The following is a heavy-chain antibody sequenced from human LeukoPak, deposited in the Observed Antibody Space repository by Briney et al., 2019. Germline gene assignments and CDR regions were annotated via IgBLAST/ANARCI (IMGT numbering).Heavy chain of an antibody. J-gene: IGHJ4*02. CDR2: ISGSGDST. D-gene: IGHD2-8*01. CDR3: AKDESSGNGPRGYFDY. Sequence: GGSLRLSCAAASGFTFSSYAMVWVRQAPGKGLEWVSAISGSGDSTYYADSVKGRFTISRDDSKNTLYMKMNSLRAEDTAVYYCAKDESSGNGPRGYFDYWGQGTLVTVSS. CDR1: GFTFSSYA. V-gene: IGHV3-23*01.